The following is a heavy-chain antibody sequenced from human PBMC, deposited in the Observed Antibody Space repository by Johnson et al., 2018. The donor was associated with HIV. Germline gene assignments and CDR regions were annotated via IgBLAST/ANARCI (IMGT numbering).Heavy chain of an antibody. Sequence: QVQLVESGGGLVQPGGSLRLSCAASGFTFSSYWMHWVRQAPGKGLVWVAVISFDGSTKYHADSVKGRFTISRDNSNNTLYLQVTSLRVEDTAVYFCAQENVGWELGAFDIWGQGTMVTVSS. J-gene: IGHJ3*02. D-gene: IGHD1-26*01. CDR1: GFTFSSYW. CDR3: AQENVGWELGAFDI. V-gene: IGHV3-30*18. CDR2: ISFDGSTK.